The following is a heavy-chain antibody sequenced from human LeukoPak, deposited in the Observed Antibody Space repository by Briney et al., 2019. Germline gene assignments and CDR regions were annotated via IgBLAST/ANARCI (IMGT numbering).Heavy chain of an antibody. CDR3: AKDKGTMVRGVMGYDY. J-gene: IGHJ4*02. CDR2: ISWNSGSI. D-gene: IGHD3-10*01. CDR1: GFTFDDYA. Sequence: PGGSLRLSCAASGFTFDDYAMHWVRQAPGKGLEWVSGISWNSGSIGYADSVKGRFTISRDNAKNSLYLQMNSLRAEDTALYYCAKDKGTMVRGVMGYDYWGQGTLVTVSS. V-gene: IGHV3-9*01.